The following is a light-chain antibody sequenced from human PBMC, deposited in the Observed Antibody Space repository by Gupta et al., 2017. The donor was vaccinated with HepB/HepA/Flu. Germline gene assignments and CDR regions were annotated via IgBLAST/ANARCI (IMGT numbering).Light chain of an antibody. Sequence: DIQMTQSPSSLSASVGDRVTITCRANQTIANYLNWYRQKPGTAPEVLIYGASSLRSGVPSRFSGSRSGTHFTLTISSLQPEDFATYYCQQSDSPLWTFGQGTKVEIK. CDR3: QQSDSPLWT. CDR1: QTIANY. V-gene: IGKV1-39*01. CDR2: GAS. J-gene: IGKJ1*01.